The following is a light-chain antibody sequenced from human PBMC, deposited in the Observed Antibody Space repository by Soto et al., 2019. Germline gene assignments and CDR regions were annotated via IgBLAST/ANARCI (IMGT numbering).Light chain of an antibody. Sequence: QSVLTQPRSVSGSPGQSVTISCTGTSSDVGGYNYVSWYQHHPGKAPKLMIYDVDKRPSGVPGRFSGSKSGNTASLTISGLQAEDGADYYCCSYAGSYPFVFGTGTKATV. CDR1: SSDVGGYNY. CDR2: DVD. CDR3: CSYAGSYPFV. J-gene: IGLJ1*01. V-gene: IGLV2-11*01.